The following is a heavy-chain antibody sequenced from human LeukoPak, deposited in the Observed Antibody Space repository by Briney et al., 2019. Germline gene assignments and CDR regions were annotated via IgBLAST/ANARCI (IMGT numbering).Heavy chain of an antibody. Sequence: PSETLSLTCAVSGYSISSGYYWGWIRQPPGKGLEWIGSIYHSGSTYYNPSLKSRVTISVDTSKNQFSLKLSSLTAADTAVYYCATVGATVGGYFDYWGQGTLVTVSS. J-gene: IGHJ4*02. CDR3: ATVGATVGGYFDY. CDR1: GYSISSGYY. D-gene: IGHD1-26*01. V-gene: IGHV4-38-2*01. CDR2: IYHSGST.